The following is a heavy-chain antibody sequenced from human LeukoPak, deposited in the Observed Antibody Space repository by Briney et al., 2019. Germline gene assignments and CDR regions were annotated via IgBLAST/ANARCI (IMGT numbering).Heavy chain of an antibody. D-gene: IGHD3-10*01. CDR2: ISGSGGST. CDR1: GFTFTSYG. Sequence: GGSLRLSCAASGFTFTSYGMSWVRQAPGKGLEWVSGISGSGGSTYYADSVKGWFTISRDNSKNTLYLQMNSLRSEDTAVYYCTKGPRTVRFGDRHKGIFDYWGQGTLVTVSS. J-gene: IGHJ4*02. CDR3: TKGPRTVRFGDRHKGIFDY. V-gene: IGHV3-23*01.